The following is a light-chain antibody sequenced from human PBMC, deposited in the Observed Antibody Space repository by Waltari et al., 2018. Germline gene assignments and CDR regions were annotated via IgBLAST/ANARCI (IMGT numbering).Light chain of an antibody. CDR2: GAS. V-gene: IGKV3-15*01. J-gene: IGKJ2*01. Sequence: IVMTQSPATLSVSPGERATLSCRASQSVGSDLAWYQQKPGQAPSLLIYGASTRVTGVPARFSGSGSGTELTLTISSLQSEDFAVYYCQQYNKWPPYTFGQGTKLEIK. CDR3: QQYNKWPPYT. CDR1: QSVGSD.